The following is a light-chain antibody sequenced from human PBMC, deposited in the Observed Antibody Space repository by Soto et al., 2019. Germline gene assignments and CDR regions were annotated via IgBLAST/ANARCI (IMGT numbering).Light chain of an antibody. Sequence: QSVLTQPRSVSGSPGQSVTISCTGTSSDVGAYNYVSWYQHHPGKAPKVMIYDVSERPSGVPYRFSGSKSDNKASLTISGLQSEDEADYYCCSYAGSYSWVFGGGTKLTVL. J-gene: IGLJ3*02. CDR3: CSYAGSYSWV. V-gene: IGLV2-11*01. CDR2: DVS. CDR1: SSDVGAYNY.